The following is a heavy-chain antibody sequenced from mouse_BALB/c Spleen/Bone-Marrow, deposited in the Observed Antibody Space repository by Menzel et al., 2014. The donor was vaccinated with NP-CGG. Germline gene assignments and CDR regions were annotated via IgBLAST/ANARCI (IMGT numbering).Heavy chain of an antibody. Sequence: EVKLMESGGGLVQPGGSRKLSCAASGFTFSSFGMHWVRQAPEKGLEWVAYISSGSSTIYYADTVKGRFTISRDNPKNTLFLQMTSLRFEDTAMYYCARAGMDYWGQGTSVTVSS. CDR2: ISSGSSTI. D-gene: IGHD3-3*01. J-gene: IGHJ4*01. CDR1: GFTFSSFG. CDR3: ARAGMDY. V-gene: IGHV5-17*02.